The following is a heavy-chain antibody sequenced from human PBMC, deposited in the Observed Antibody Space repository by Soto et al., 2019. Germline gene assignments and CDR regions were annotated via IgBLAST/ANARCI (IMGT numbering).Heavy chain of an antibody. CDR2: MNPNSGNT. D-gene: IGHD6-13*01. J-gene: IGHJ4*02. CDR1: GYTFTSYD. V-gene: IGHV1-8*01. CDR3: ASVYSSSWYDPSYFDY. Sequence: KVSCKASGYTFTSYDINWVRQATGQGLEWMGWMNPNSGNTGYAQKFQGRVTMTRNTSISTAYMELSSLRSEDTAVYYCASVYSSSWYDPSYFDYWGQGTLVTVSS.